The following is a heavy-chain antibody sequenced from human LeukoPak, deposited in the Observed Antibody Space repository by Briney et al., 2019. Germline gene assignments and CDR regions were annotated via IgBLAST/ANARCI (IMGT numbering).Heavy chain of an antibody. D-gene: IGHD3/OR15-3a*01. CDR1: GFTFSSYS. Sequence: GGSLRLSCAASGFTFSSYSMNWVRQAPGKGLEWVSSISSSSSYIYYANSVKGRFTISRDNAKNSLYLQMNSLRAEDTAVYYCARDWTRGGGYWGQGTLVTVSS. CDR2: ISSSSSYI. CDR3: ARDWTRGGGY. V-gene: IGHV3-21*01. J-gene: IGHJ4*02.